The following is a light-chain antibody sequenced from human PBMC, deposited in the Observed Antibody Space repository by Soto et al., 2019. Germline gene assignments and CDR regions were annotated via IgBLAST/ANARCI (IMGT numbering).Light chain of an antibody. CDR1: SSNIGSNT. Sequence: QSVLTQTPSASGTPGQRVPISCSGSSSNIGSNTVNWYQQLPGTAPKLLIYSNNQRPSGVPDRFSGSKSGTSASLAISGLHAEDEADYYGAAWDDSLNGHVVVGGGTKLTVL. CDR3: AAWDDSLNGHVV. CDR2: SNN. J-gene: IGLJ2*01. V-gene: IGLV1-44*01.